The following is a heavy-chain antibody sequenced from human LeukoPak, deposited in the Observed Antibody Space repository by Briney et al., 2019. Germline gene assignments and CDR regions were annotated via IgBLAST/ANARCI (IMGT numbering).Heavy chain of an antibody. CDR3: ARHNYDFWSGYSIDY. J-gene: IGHJ4*02. V-gene: IGHV4-39*01. CDR1: GGSISSSSYY. D-gene: IGHD3-3*01. Sequence: SETLSLTCTVSGGSISSSSYYWGWIRQPPGKGLEWIGSIYHSGSTYYNPSLKSRVTISVDTSKNQFSLKLSSVTAADTAVYYCARHNYDFWSGYSIDYWGQGTLVTVSS. CDR2: IYHSGST.